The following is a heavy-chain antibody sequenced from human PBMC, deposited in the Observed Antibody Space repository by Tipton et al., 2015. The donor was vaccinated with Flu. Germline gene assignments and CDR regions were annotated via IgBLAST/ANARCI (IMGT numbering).Heavy chain of an antibody. CDR3: AREPKWELLGIDY. J-gene: IGHJ4*02. CDR1: GFTFSSYW. CDR2: INSDGSST. V-gene: IGHV3-74*01. Sequence: AASGFTFSSYWMHWVRQAPGKGLVWVSRINSDGSSTSYADSVKGRFTISRDNAKNTLYLQMNSLRAEDTAVYYCAREPKWELLGIDYWGQGTLVTVSS. D-gene: IGHD1-26*01.